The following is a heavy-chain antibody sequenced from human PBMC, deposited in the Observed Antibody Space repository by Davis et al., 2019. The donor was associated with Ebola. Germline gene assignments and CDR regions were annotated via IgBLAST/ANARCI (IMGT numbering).Heavy chain of an antibody. D-gene: IGHD5-18*01. CDR1: GSVFRNYV. CDR2: LGTSAAT. J-gene: IGHJ3*01. CDR3: AKALREYSYGADDSFDF. Sequence: GGSLRLSCAASGSVFRNYVMSWVRQAPGKGLEWVSTLGTSAATYYADSVKGRFTISRDNSKNTLYLQMNSLRVEETAVYHCAKALREYSYGADDSFDFWGRGTMVTVSS. V-gene: IGHV3-23*01.